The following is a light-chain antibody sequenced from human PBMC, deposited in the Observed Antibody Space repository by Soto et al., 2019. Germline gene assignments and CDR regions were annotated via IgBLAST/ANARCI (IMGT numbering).Light chain of an antibody. J-gene: IGLJ3*02. V-gene: IGLV2-14*01. CDR1: SSDVGGYTY. CDR2: EVT. Sequence: QSALTQPASVSGSPGQSIAISCTGTSSDVGGYTYVSWYQQHAGKAPKLIIYEVTNRPSGVSNRFSGSKSGNTASLTISGLQAEDEADYYCTSYTSSSTRKVFGGGTKVTVL. CDR3: TSYTSSSTRKV.